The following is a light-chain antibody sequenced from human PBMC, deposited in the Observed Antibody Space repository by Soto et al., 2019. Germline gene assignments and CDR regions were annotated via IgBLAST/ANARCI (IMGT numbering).Light chain of an antibody. V-gene: IGKV3-15*01. J-gene: IGKJ2*01. CDR1: QSVSSN. CDR3: QQYNNWPYT. CDR2: GAY. Sequence: EIVMTQSPATLSVSPGERATLSCRASQSVSSNLAWYQQKPGQAPRLLISGAYTRATDIPARFSGSGSGTEFTLTISSLQSEDVAVYYCQQYNNWPYTFGQGTKLEIK.